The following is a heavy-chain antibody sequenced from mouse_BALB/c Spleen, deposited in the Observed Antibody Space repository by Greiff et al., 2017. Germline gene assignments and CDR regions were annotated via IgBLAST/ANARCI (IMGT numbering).Heavy chain of an antibody. J-gene: IGHJ3*01. CDR1: GYSFTDYI. CDR3: ARGDYRYEPY. D-gene: IGHD2-14*01. CDR2: INPYYGST. V-gene: IGHV1-39*01. Sequence: EVQLQQTGPELVKPGASVKISCKASGYSFTDYIMLWVKQSHGKSLEWIGNINPYYGSTSYNLKFKGKATLTVDKSSSTAYMQLNSLTSEDSAVYYCARGDYRYEPYWGQGTLVTVSA.